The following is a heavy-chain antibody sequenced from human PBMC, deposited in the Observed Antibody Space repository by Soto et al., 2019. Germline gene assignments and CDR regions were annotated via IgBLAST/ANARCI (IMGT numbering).Heavy chain of an antibody. V-gene: IGHV1-2*02. CDR2: INPNSGGT. D-gene: IGHD3-3*01. CDR1: GYTFTGYY. Sequence: ASVKVSCKASGYTFTGYYMHWVRQAPGQGLEWMGWINPNSGGTNYAQKFQGRVTMTRDTSISTAYMELSRLRSDDTAVYYCARDIDYYDFRTYYYYYGMDVWGQGTTGTVSS. CDR3: ARDIDYYDFRTYYYYYGMDV. J-gene: IGHJ6*02.